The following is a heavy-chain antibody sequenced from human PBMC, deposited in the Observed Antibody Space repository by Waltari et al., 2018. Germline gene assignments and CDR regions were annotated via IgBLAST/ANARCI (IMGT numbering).Heavy chain of an antibody. CDR2: IYYSGNT. CDR1: GGSSSRTTYY. J-gene: IGHJ5*02. D-gene: IGHD2-21*02. CDR3: ARHQDWVVVSATWFDP. V-gene: IGHV4-39*01. Sequence: QLRLQESGPGLVTPSDTLSLTCTVPGGSSSRTTYYWGWIRQPPGKGLEWIGSIYYSGNTYYNPSLKSRVTMSADTSKNQFSLKLSSVTAADTAVYYCARHQDWVVVSATWFDPWGQGTLVTVSS.